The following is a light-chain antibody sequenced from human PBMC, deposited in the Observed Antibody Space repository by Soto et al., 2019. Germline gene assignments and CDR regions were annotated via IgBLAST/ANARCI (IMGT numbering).Light chain of an antibody. V-gene: IGKV1-33*01. CDR3: QQYDNLPRT. Sequence: DPQMTQSPSSLSASVGDRVTITCQASQEISNYLNWYQQKPGKAPKLLIYDASNLETGVPSRFSGSGSGTDFTFTISSLQPEDIATYYCQQYDNLPRTFGPGTKVDIK. CDR1: QEISNY. CDR2: DAS. J-gene: IGKJ3*01.